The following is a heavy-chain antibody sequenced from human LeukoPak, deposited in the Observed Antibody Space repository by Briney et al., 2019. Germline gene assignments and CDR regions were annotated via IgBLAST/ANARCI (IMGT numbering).Heavy chain of an antibody. CDR1: GGSISSSRYY. CDR3: AKYGSGTY. V-gene: IGHV4-39*01. Sequence: SETLSLTRTVSGGSISSSRYYWAWIRQPPGKGLEWIGSVFYTGTTDYNPSLNSRVTISIDTSKNQFSLNLGSVTAADSAFYYCAKYGSGTYWGQGTLVTVSS. J-gene: IGHJ4*02. D-gene: IGHD3-10*01. CDR2: VFYTGTT.